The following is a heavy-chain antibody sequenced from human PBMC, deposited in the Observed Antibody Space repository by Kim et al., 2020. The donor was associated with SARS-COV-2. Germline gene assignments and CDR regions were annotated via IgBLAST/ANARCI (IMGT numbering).Heavy chain of an antibody. J-gene: IGHJ6*02. Sequence: GGSLRLSCVASGFSFNSYNMNWVRQAPGKGPEWVAYISISGRTIYHADSVKGRFIISRDNAKNSLYLQMNSLSDEDSAIYFCARGDILTGAYGLDVWGQG. D-gene: IGHD3-9*01. CDR2: ISISGRTI. CDR3: ARGDILTGAYGLDV. CDR1: GFSFNSYN. V-gene: IGHV3-48*02.